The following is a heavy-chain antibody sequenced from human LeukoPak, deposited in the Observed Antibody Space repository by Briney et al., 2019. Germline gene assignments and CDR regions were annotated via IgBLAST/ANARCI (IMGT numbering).Heavy chain of an antibody. J-gene: IGHJ4*02. CDR1: GFTFSTYA. CDR2: ISSSSSYI. D-gene: IGHD2-15*01. Sequence: GGSLSLSCAASGFTFSTYAMSWVRQAPGKGLEWVSSISSSSSYIYYADSVKGRFTISRDNAKNSLYLQMNSLRAEDTAVYYCARGGGSCSDYWGQGTLVTVSS. V-gene: IGHV3-21*01. CDR3: ARGGGSCSDY.